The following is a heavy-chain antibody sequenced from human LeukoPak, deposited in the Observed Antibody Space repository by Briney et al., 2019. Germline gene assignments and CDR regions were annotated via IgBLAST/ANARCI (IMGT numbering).Heavy chain of an antibody. V-gene: IGHV1-18*01. J-gene: IGHJ4*02. CDR3: ARDLDGSGSYYTDY. D-gene: IGHD3-10*01. Sequence: ASVKVSCKASGYTFTSCGISWVRQAPGQGLEWMGWISAYNGNTNYGQKFQGRVTMTTDTSTSTAYMEPRSLRSDDTAVYYCARDLDGSGSYYTDYWGQGTLVTVSS. CDR2: ISAYNGNT. CDR1: GYTFTSCG.